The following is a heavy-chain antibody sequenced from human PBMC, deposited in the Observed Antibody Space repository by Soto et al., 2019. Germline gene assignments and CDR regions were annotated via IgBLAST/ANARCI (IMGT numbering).Heavy chain of an antibody. V-gene: IGHV1-69*01. J-gene: IGHJ6*02. Sequence: QVQLVQSGAEVKKPGSSVKVSCKASGGTFSSYAITWVRQAPGQVLEGMGGIIPIFGTANYAQKFQGRVTITADESTSTAYLELSSRRSEDTAVYYFAREILGATGRYYYYGMHVWGQGTTVTVSS. D-gene: IGHD1-26*01. CDR1: GGTFSSYA. CDR3: AREILGATGRYYYYGMHV. CDR2: IIPIFGTA.